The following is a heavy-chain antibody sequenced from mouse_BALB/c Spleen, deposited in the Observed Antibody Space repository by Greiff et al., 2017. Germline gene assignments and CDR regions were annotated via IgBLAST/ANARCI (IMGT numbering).Heavy chain of an antibody. CDR2: IWSGGST. Sequence: VHLVESGPGLVQPSQSLSITCTVSGFSLTSYGVHWVRQSPGKGLEWLGVIWSGGSTDYNAAFISRLSISKDNSKSQVFFKMNSLQANDTAIYYCASSYYYAMDYWGQGTSVTVSS. CDR1: GFSLTSYG. V-gene: IGHV2-2*02. CDR3: ASSYYYAMDY. J-gene: IGHJ4*01.